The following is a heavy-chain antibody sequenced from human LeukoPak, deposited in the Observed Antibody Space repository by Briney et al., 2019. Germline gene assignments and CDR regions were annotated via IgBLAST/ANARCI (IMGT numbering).Heavy chain of an antibody. CDR3: ARERGYYYDSSGYYFDY. Sequence: KASQTLSLTCTVSGGSISSGGYYWSWIRQHRGKGLEWIGYIYYSGSTYYNPSLKSRVTISVDTSKNQFSLKLSSVTAADTAVYYCARERGYYYDSSGYYFDYWGQGTLVTVSS. CDR2: IYYSGST. D-gene: IGHD3-22*01. J-gene: IGHJ4*02. V-gene: IGHV4-31*03. CDR1: GGSISSGGYY.